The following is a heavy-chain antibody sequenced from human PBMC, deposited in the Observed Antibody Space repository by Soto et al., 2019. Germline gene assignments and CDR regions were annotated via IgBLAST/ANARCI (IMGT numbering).Heavy chain of an antibody. V-gene: IGHV3-23*01. D-gene: IGHD2-15*01. CDR3: APHVHCSGGICHYDAFDI. CDR2: IRDGGEST. Sequence: EVQLLESGGGLVQPGESLRLSCAFSGFIFGNYMMTWFRQAPGKGLEWVSTIRDGGESTYYADSVKGRFTISRDNAKNTLYLQMDSLGVEDTALYYCAPHVHCSGGICHYDAFDIRGQGTMITVSS. J-gene: IGHJ3*02. CDR1: GFIFGNYM.